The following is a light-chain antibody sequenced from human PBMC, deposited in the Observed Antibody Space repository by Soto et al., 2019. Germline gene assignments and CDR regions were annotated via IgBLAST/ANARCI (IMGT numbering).Light chain of an antibody. Sequence: DIQMTQSPSSLSASVGDRVTITCRASQSISSYLNWYQQKPGKAPKLLIYAASSLQSGVPSRFSGSGSGTEFTLTISSLQPDDFATYYCQQYENYWTFGQGTKVDIK. J-gene: IGKJ1*01. CDR2: AAS. CDR3: QQYENYWT. CDR1: QSISSY. V-gene: IGKV1-39*01.